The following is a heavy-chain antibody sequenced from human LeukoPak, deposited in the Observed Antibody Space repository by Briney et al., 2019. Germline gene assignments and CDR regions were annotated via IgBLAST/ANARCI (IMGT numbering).Heavy chain of an antibody. D-gene: IGHD6-6*01. CDR3: ASREYSSSAFDY. CDR1: GGSISSGGYY. J-gene: IGHJ4*02. CDR2: IYHSGST. V-gene: IGHV4-30-2*01. Sequence: SETLSLTCTVSGGSISSGGYYWSWIRQPPGKGLEWIGYIYHSGSTYYNPSLKSRVTISVDRSKNQFSLKLSSVTAADTAVYYCASREYSSSAFDYWGQGTLVTVSS.